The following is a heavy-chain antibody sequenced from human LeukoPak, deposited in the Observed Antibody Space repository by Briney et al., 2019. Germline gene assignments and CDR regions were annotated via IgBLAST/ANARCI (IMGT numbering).Heavy chain of an antibody. CDR2: IYFSGRT. J-gene: IGHJ6*03. V-gene: IGHV4-39*07. CDR3: ARAFLDFYYYMDV. CDR1: GGSISSGSYY. Sequence: SETLSLTCTVSGGSISSGSYYWGWIRQPPGKGLESIGSIYFSGRTNYNPSLKSRVTISVDTSKNQFSLKLTSVTAADTAVYYCARAFLDFYYYMDVWGEGTTVIVSS. D-gene: IGHD2/OR15-2a*01.